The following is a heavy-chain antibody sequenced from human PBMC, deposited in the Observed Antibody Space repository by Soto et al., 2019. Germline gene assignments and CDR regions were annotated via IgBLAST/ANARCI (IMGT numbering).Heavy chain of an antibody. CDR1: GYTFTGYY. Sequence: ASVKVSCKASGYTFTGYYMHWVRQAPGQGPEWMGWINPNSGGTNYAQKFQGWVTMTRDTSISTAYMELSRLRSDDTAVYYCARDRDYYDSSGFDYWGQGTLVTVSS. CDR2: INPNSGGT. D-gene: IGHD3-22*01. J-gene: IGHJ4*02. CDR3: ARDRDYYDSSGFDY. V-gene: IGHV1-2*04.